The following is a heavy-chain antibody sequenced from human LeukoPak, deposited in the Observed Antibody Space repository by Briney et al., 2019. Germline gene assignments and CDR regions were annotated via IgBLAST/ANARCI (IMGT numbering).Heavy chain of an antibody. J-gene: IGHJ4*02. D-gene: IGHD2-15*01. CDR2: IIPIFGTA. CDR1: GGTFSSYA. Sequence: GASVKVSCKASGGTFSSYAISWVRQAPGQGLEWMGGIIPIFGTANYAQKFQGRVTITADESTSTAYMELSSLRSEDTAVYYCAREFYCSGGSCYSRGYSYGFDYWGQGTLVTVSS. CDR3: AREFYCSGGSCYSRGYSYGFDY. V-gene: IGHV1-69*01.